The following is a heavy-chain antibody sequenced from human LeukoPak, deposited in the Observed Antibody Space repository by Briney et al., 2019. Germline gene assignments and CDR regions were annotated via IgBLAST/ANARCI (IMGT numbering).Heavy chain of an antibody. CDR2: INSDASTT. D-gene: IGHD5-18*01. J-gene: IGHJ4*02. V-gene: IGHV3-74*01. Sequence: GGSLRLSCAASGFTFSSYWMHWVRQAPGKGLVWVSRINSDASTTNYADSVKGRFTISRDNAKNSLYLQMNSLRAGDTAVYYCANEGEIGYGYFYWGQGTLVTVSS. CDR3: ANEGEIGYGYFY. CDR1: GFTFSSYW.